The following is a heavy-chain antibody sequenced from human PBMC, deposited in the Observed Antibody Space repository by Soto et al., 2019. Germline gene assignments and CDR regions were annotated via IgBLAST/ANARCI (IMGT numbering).Heavy chain of an antibody. CDR3: AREGAAGKYFQH. J-gene: IGHJ1*01. Sequence: QVQLQESGPGLVKHSQTLSLTCTVSGGSISSGVYYWSWIRQHPGKGLEWIGYIYYSGSTYYNPSLKSRVTISVDTSKNQFSLKLSSVTAADTAVYYCAREGAAGKYFQHWGQGTLVTVSS. CDR1: GGSISSGVYY. CDR2: IYYSGST. V-gene: IGHV4-31*03.